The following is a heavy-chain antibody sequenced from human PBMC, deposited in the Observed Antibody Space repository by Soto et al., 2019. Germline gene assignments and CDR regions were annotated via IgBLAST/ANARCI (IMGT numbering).Heavy chain of an antibody. CDR1: GYTFPRYG. V-gene: IGHV1-18*04. D-gene: IGHD3-22*01. J-gene: IGHJ6*02. CDR3: ARGGYDSSDAQGMDV. CDR2: SSAYNGNT. Sequence: ASVTVSCKASGYTFPRYGISWVRQAPGQGLEWMGWSSAYNGNTNYSQKLQGRVTMPTDTSTSTAYRELRSLRSDDRAVYYCARGGYDSSDAQGMDVWGQGTTVTVSS.